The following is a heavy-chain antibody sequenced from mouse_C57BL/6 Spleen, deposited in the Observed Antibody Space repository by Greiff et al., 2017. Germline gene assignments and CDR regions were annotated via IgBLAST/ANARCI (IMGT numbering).Heavy chain of an antibody. J-gene: IGHJ1*03. CDR3: ARLEGLVYFDV. Sequence: EVMLVESGGGLVKPGGSLKFSCAASGFTFSDYGMHWVRQAPEKGLEWVAYISSGSSTIYYADTVKGRFTISRDNAKNTLFLQMTSLRSEDTAMYYCARLEGLVYFDVWGTGTTVTVSS. V-gene: IGHV5-17*01. CDR2: ISSGSSTI. CDR1: GFTFSDYG. D-gene: IGHD2-2*01.